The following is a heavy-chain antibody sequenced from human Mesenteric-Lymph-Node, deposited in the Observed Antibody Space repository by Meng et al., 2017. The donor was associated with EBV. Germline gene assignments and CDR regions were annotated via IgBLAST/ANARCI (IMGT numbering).Heavy chain of an antibody. CDR3: ARVFPDLDY. CDR2: INHSGST. J-gene: IGHJ4*02. Sequence: QVQLKLWGEGLLKPSETRSLTCAVYGGSFSGYYWSWIRQPPGKGLEWIGEINHSGSTNYNPSLKSRVTISVDTSKNQFSLKLSSVTAADTAVYYCARVFPDLDYWGQGTLVTVSS. CDR1: GGSFSGYY. V-gene: IGHV4-34*01.